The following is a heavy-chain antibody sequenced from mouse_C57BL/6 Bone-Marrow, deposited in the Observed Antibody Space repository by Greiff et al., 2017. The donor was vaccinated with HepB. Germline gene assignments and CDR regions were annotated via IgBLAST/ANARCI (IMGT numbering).Heavy chain of an antibody. J-gene: IGHJ2*01. Sequence: DVQLVESEGGLVQPGSSMKLSCTASGFTFSDYYMAWVRQVPEKGLEWVANINYDGSSTYYLDSLKSRFIISRDNAKNILYLHMSSLKSEDTATYYCARDLDYFDYWGQGTTLTVSS. CDR2: INYDGSST. V-gene: IGHV5-16*01. CDR3: ARDLDYFDY. CDR1: GFTFSDYY.